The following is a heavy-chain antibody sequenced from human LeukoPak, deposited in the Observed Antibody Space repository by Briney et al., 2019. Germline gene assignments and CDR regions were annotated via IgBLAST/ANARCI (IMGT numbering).Heavy chain of an antibody. J-gene: IGHJ4*02. V-gene: IGHV4-34*01. CDR3: ARGISRGYSYGYFVY. Sequence: TLSLTCXXXXXSFSGXYWSWIRQPPGKGGEGIGEINHSGGTNYNPSLKSGVTISVDTCKNQFSLKLSSVTAADTAVYYCARGISRGYSYGYFVYWGQGTLVTVSS. CDR1: XXSFSGXY. CDR2: INHSGGT. D-gene: IGHD5-18*01.